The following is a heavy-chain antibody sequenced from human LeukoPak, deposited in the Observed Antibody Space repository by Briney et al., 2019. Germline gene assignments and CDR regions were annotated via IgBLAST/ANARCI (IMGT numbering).Heavy chain of an antibody. CDR3: ARAPYGDYSGDYYYYMDV. D-gene: IGHD4-17*01. J-gene: IGHJ6*03. CDR2: IIPLFGTT. CDR1: GGTFSSYA. V-gene: IGHV1-69*06. Sequence: SVKVSCKASGGTFSSYAITWVRQAPGQGLECMGGIIPLFGTTNYAQKFQGRVTITADTSTSTAYMELSSLRSDDTAVYYCARAPYGDYSGDYYYYMDVWGKGTTVTVSS.